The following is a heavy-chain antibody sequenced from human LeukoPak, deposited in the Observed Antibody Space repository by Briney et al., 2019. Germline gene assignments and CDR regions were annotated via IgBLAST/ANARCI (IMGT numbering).Heavy chain of an antibody. Sequence: ASVKVSCKASGGTFSSYAISWVRQAPGQGLEWMGGIIPIFGTANYAQKFQGRVTITTDESTSTAYMELSSLRSEDTAVYYYASHIVVVPAATHYFDYWGQGTLVTVSS. CDR2: IIPIFGTA. D-gene: IGHD2-2*01. J-gene: IGHJ4*02. CDR1: GGTFSSYA. V-gene: IGHV1-69*05. CDR3: ASHIVVVPAATHYFDY.